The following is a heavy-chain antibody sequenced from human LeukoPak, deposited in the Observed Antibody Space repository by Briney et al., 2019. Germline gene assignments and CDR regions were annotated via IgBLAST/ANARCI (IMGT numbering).Heavy chain of an antibody. J-gene: IGHJ2*01. CDR2: ISSSSSYI. V-gene: IGHV3-21*01. CDR1: GFTFSSYS. CDR3: ASNRITMVRGIGYWYFDL. Sequence: SGGSLRLSCAASGFTFSSYSMNWVRQAPGKGLEWVSSISSSSSYIYYADSVKGRFTISRDNAKNSLYLQMNSLRAEDTAVYCCASNRITMVRGIGYWYFDLWGRGTLVTVSS. D-gene: IGHD3-10*01.